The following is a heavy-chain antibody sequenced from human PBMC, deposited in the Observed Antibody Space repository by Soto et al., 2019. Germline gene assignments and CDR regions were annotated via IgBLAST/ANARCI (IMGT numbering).Heavy chain of an antibody. CDR2: IYYSGST. D-gene: IGHD3-22*01. CDR1: GGSISSYY. Sequence: SETLSLTCTVSGGSISSYYWSWIRQPPGKGLEWIVYIYYSGSTNYNPSLKSRVTIAVDTSKNQFSLKLSSVSAADTAVYFCARDGYYYDSSGYQRVYYFDYWGQRTPVTVSS. J-gene: IGHJ4*02. CDR3: ARDGYYYDSSGYQRVYYFDY. V-gene: IGHV4-59*01.